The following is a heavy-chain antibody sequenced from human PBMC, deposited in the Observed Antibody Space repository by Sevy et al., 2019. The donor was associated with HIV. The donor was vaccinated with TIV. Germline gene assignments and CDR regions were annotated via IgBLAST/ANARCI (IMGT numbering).Heavy chain of an antibody. J-gene: IGHJ4*02. CDR3: ARVAVEYCTDDCYHRFDY. V-gene: IGHV3-30-3*01. Sequence: GGSLRLSCAASGFTLTLYDIHWVRQAPGKGLEWVALISYSGTNKYYADSVKGRFTISRDDSKNTAYLQMNNLRTDDMAVYYCARVAVEYCTDDCYHRFDYWGQGTQVTVSS. CDR1: GFTLTLYD. D-gene: IGHD2-21*02. CDR2: ISYSGTNK.